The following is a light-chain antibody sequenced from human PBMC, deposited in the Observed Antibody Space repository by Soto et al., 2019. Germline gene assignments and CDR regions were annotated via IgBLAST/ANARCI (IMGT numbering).Light chain of an antibody. CDR1: QGISSC. CDR2: AAS. V-gene: IGKV1-27*01. Sequence: DIQMTQSPSSLSASVGDRVTITCRASQGISSCLAWYQQKPGKVPKLLIYAASNLQSGVPSRFSGSGSGTDFTLTISSLQPEDVATYYCQQYNSAPCTFGPGTKVDIK. J-gene: IGKJ3*01. CDR3: QQYNSAPCT.